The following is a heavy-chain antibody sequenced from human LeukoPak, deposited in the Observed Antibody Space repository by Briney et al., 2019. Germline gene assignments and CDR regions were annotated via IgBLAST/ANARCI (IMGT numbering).Heavy chain of an antibody. J-gene: IGHJ4*02. D-gene: IGHD2-2*01. Sequence: PGGSLRLSCAASGFPFDSYSMNWVRQAPGKGLEWVSSISSSSTYISYADSVKGRFTISRDNARNSLYLQMNSLRAEDTAVYYCARGGKDKYCSSMTCPFFDYWGQGTLVTVSS. CDR2: ISSSSTYI. CDR1: GFPFDSYS. CDR3: ARGGKDKYCSSMTCPFFDY. V-gene: IGHV3-21*01.